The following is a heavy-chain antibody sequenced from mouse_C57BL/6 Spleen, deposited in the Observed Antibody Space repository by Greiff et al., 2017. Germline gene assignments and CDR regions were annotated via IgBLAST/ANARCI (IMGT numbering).Heavy chain of an antibody. J-gene: IGHJ4*01. Sequence: VKVVESGAELVKPGASVKISCKASGYAFSSYWMNWVKQRPGKGLEWIGQIYPGDGDTNYNGKFKGKATLTADKSSSTAYMQLSSLTSEDSAVYFCAREGAYYSNYVAMDYWGQGTSVTVSS. CDR1: GYAFSSYW. CDR3: AREGAYYSNYVAMDY. V-gene: IGHV1-80*01. CDR2: IYPGDGDT. D-gene: IGHD2-5*01.